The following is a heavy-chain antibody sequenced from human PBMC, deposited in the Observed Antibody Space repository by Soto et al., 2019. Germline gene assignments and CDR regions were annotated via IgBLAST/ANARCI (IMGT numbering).Heavy chain of an antibody. D-gene: IGHD2-2*01. V-gene: IGHV3-23*01. CDR2: ISGSGGSP. CDR3: AKARCSTTNCYVPDY. CDR1: GFTCSTYT. J-gene: IGHJ4*02. Sequence: GGSLRLSCGASGFTCSTYTMSWVSRXQGKGLELFSAISGSGGSPSYADSVQGRFSISRDNPKKTLYLQMNSLRAEDTALYYCAKARCSTTNCYVPDYWGQGTLVTVSS.